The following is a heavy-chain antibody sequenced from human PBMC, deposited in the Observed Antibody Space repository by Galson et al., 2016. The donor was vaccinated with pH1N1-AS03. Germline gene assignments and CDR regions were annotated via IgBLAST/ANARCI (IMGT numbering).Heavy chain of an antibody. Sequence: QSGAEVKKPGESLKISCKGSGYKFTSYWIAWVRQMPGKGLEWMGIIYPGDADTRYSPPFQGQVTISVDKSNSTAYLQWNSLKASDTAIYYSSSRQLGMGVDIWGQGTMVTVSS. J-gene: IGHJ3*02. CDR2: IYPGDADT. D-gene: IGHD7-27*01. CDR3: SSRQLGMGVDI. V-gene: IGHV5-51*03. CDR1: GYKFTSYW.